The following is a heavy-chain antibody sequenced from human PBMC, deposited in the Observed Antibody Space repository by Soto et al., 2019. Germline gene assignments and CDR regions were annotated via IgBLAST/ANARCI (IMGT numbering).Heavy chain of an antibody. CDR1: GFTFGYYA. J-gene: IGHJ5*02. CDR2: IRSKAYGGTT. Sequence: PGGSLRLSCTDSGFTFGYYAMSWFRQAPGKGLEWVGFIRSKAYGGTTEYAASVKGRFTISRDDSKSIAYLQMNSLKTEDTAVYYCTRDRYRFDPWGQGTLVTVSS. V-gene: IGHV3-49*03. D-gene: IGHD5-18*01. CDR3: TRDRYRFDP.